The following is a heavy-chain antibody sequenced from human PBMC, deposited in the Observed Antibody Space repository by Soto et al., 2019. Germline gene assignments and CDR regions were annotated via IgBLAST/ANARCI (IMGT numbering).Heavy chain of an antibody. V-gene: IGHV4-30-2*01. Sequence: SETLSLTCAVSGGSISSGGYSWSWIRQPPGKGLEWIGYIYHSGSTNYNPSLKSRVTISVDRSKNQFSLKLSSVAAADTAVYYCARAPRGNYGYPSYFDYWGQGTLVTVPS. J-gene: IGHJ4*02. CDR1: GGSISSGGYS. D-gene: IGHD3-10*01. CDR3: ARAPRGNYGYPSYFDY. CDR2: IYHSGST.